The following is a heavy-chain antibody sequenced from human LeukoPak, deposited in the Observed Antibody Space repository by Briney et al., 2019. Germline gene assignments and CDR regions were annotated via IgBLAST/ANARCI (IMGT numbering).Heavy chain of an antibody. V-gene: IGHV4-39*01. J-gene: IGHJ4*02. D-gene: IGHD3-10*01. CDR3: ARQVSGEYYFDY. Sequence: PSETLSLTRTVSGGSISSSSYYWGWIRQPPGKGLEWIGSIYYSGSTYYNPSLKSRVTISVDTSKNQFSLKLSSVTAADTAVYYCARQVSGEYYFDYWGQGTLVTVSS. CDR1: GGSISSSSYY. CDR2: IYYSGST.